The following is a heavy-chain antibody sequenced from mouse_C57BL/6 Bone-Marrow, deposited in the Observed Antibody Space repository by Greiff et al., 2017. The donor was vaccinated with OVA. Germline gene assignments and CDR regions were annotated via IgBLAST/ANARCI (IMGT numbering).Heavy chain of an antibody. V-gene: IGHV3-8*01. CDR3: ALRYSNYVAWFAY. CDR2: ISYSGST. Sequence: VQLKESGPGLAKPSQTLSLTCSVTGYSITSDYWNWIRKFPGHKLEYMGYISYSGSTYYNPSLKSRISITRDTSKNQYYLQLNSVTTEDTATYYGALRYSNYVAWFAYWGQGTLVTVSA. CDR1: GYSITSDY. J-gene: IGHJ3*01. D-gene: IGHD2-5*01.